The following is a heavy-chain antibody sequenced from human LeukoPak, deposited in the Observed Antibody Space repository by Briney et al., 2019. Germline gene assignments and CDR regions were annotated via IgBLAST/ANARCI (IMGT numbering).Heavy chain of an antibody. Sequence: GGSLRLSCAASGFTFSSYAMHWVRQAPGKGLEWVAVISYDGSNKYYADSVKGRFTISRDNSKNTLYLQMNSLRAEDTAVYYCARDGNSGTGTTGYWGQGTLVTVSS. CDR1: GFTFSSYA. J-gene: IGHJ4*02. D-gene: IGHD1-7*01. V-gene: IGHV3-30-3*01. CDR3: ARDGNSGTGTTGY. CDR2: ISYDGSNK.